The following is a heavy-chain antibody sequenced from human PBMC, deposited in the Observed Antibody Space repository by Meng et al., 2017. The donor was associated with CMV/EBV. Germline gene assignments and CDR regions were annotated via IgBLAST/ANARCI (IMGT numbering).Heavy chain of an antibody. V-gene: IGHV3-23*01. J-gene: IGHJ4*02. CDR1: GFTFSTFT. Sequence: AFGFTFSTFTMLWVRQVPGRGLEWVSRIRGSGGGIYYADSVKGRFTISRDNSKNILYLQMNSLRAEDSAVYYCAKGHSDTVTAPDYWGQGTLVTVSS. CDR2: IRGSGGGI. CDR3: AKGHSDTVTAPDY. D-gene: IGHD2-21*02.